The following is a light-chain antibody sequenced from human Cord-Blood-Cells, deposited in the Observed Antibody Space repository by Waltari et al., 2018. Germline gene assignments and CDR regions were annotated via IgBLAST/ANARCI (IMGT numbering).Light chain of an antibody. V-gene: IGLV2-8*01. CDR2: EVS. CDR1: SSDVGGCHY. Sequence: QSALTQPPSASGSPGQSVTISCTGTSSDVGGCHYVSWYHQHPGKAPNLMIYEVSKRPSGCPDRFAGSRSGSAASLTVSGLQAEDEADYYCSSYAGSDNDVFGTGTKVTVL. J-gene: IGLJ1*01. CDR3: SSYAGSDNDV.